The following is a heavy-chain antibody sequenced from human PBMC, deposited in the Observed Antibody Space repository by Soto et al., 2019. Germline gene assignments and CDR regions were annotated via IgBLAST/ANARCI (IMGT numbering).Heavy chain of an antibody. V-gene: IGHV4-30-4*01. J-gene: IGHJ4*02. CDR2: ISYSGSA. CDR1: GGSISSGNYY. Sequence: QVQLQESGPGLVKPSQTLSLTCTVSGGSISSGNYYWSWIRQPPGKGLECIGFISYSGSAYYSTXXXXXXXXXXXXXXXXXXXXXXXXXXXXXXXXXXXXXXXXXXXXXXXDYWGQGSLVTVSS. D-gene: IGHD3-16*01. CDR3: XXXXXXXXXXXXXDY.